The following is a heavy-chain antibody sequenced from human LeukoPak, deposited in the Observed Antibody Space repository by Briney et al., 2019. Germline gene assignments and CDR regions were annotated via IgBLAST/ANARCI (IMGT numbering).Heavy chain of an antibody. CDR1: GGSISSGSYS. D-gene: IGHD7-27*01. J-gene: IGHJ4*02. CDR2: IYPRGST. V-gene: IGHV4-30-2*01. Sequence: SETLSLTCAVSGGSISSGSYSWSWIRQPPGKGLEWIGYIYPRGSTYYNPSLKSRVILSLDKSANEFSLNLSSVTAADTAVYYCARFSPRAMGNYLDFWGQGTLVTVSS. CDR3: ARFSPRAMGNYLDF.